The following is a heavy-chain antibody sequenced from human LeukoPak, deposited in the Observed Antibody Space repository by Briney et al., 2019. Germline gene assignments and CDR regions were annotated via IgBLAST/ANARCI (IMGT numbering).Heavy chain of an antibody. CDR3: AKRGDWEGHWFDP. D-gene: IGHD2-21*01. CDR2: VYTSRIT. CDR1: GGSISNFY. Sequence: SETLSLTCSVSGGSISNFYWSWIRQPPGKGLEWIGCVYTSRITNYNPSFQSRVTISEDTSKNQFSLKLRSVTAADTAVYYCAKRGDWEGHWFDPWGQGTLVTDSS. V-gene: IGHV4-4*09. J-gene: IGHJ5*02.